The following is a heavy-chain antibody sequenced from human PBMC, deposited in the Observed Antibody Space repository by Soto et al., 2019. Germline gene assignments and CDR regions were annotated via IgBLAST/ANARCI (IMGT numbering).Heavy chain of an antibody. CDR3: ARDAPGEAPY. D-gene: IGHD2-2*01. Sequence: QVQLQESGPGLVRPSQTLSLTCTVSGGSITNGDYYWNWIRQHPGKGLEWIGYINYRGTTFYNPSLKSPVFISVETSKNQFSLNLSSVTAADTAVYFCARDAPGEAPYWGQGTLVTVSS. CDR2: INYRGTT. J-gene: IGHJ4*02. V-gene: IGHV4-31*01. CDR1: GGSITNGDYY.